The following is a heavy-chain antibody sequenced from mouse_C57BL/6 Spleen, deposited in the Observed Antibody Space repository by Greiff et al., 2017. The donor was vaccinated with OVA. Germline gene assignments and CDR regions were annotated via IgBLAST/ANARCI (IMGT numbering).Heavy chain of an antibody. J-gene: IGHJ4*01. CDR3: TSYLYYAMDY. V-gene: IGHV1-5*01. CDR2: IYTGNSDT. CDR1: GYTFTSYW. D-gene: IGHD5-1*01. Sequence: EVQLQQSGTVLARPGASVKMSCKTSGYTFTSYWMHWVKQRPGQGLEWIGAIYTGNSDTSYNQKFKGKAKLTAVTSASTAYMELSSLTNENSAVYYCTSYLYYAMDYWGQGTSVTVSS.